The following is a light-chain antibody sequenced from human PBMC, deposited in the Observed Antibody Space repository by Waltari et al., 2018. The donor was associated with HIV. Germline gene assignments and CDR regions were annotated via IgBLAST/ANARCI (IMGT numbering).Light chain of an antibody. CDR1: SSDVGRYDR. Sequence: QSALTQPPSVSGSPGQSVTIYCTGTSSDVGRYDRVPWYQQPPGTGPKLLIYEVVTRPSGVPDRFSGSKSGNTASLTIFGLQSEDEADYYCSSFTTSSTWVFGGGTKLTV. CDR2: EVV. CDR3: SSFTTSSTWV. J-gene: IGLJ3*02. V-gene: IGLV2-18*02.